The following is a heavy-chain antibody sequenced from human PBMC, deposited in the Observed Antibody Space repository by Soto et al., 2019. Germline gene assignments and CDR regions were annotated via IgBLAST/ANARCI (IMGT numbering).Heavy chain of an antibody. J-gene: IGHJ4*02. CDR1: GFSLSTSGVG. CDR3: THRGFLLGYCGSTSCLEPPDY. Sequence: ESGPTLVNPTQTLTLTCTFSGFSLSTSGVGVGWIRQPPGKALEWLALIYWNDDKRYSPSLKSRPTITKDTSKNQVVLTMTNVDPVDTATYYCTHRGFLLGYCGSTSCLEPPDYWGQGTPVTVSS. D-gene: IGHD2-2*01. CDR2: IYWNDDK. V-gene: IGHV2-5*01.